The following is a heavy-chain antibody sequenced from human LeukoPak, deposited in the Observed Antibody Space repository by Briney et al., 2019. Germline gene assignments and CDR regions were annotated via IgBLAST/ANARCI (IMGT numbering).Heavy chain of an antibody. CDR3: ASGTVVPAASWGYFDY. D-gene: IGHD2-2*01. J-gene: IGHJ4*02. CDR2: IHHSGRT. V-gene: IGHV4-38-2*01. Sequence: SETLSLTCAVSGYSISSGYYWGWIRKPPGKGLEWIGSIHHSGRTYSNPSLKSRVTISVDTSKNQFSLKLSSVTAADTAVYYCASGTVVPAASWGYFDYWGQGTLVTVSS. CDR1: GYSISSGYY.